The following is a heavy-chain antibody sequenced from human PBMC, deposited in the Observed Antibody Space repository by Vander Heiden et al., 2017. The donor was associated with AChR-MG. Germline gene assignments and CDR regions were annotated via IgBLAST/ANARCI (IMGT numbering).Heavy chain of an antibody. CDR3: AGFPVGY. CDR2: ISSDGRS. CDR1: GFTVSSEY. J-gene: IGHJ4*02. Sequence: EVQLVESRGGLIQPGGSLRLPCVASGFTVSSEYMNWVRQAPGKGLEWVSVISSDGRSYYADSVKGRFTSSRDNFRNILYIKMNNLRVEDTAGYYCAGFPVGYWGQGTLVTVSS. V-gene: IGHV3-53*01.